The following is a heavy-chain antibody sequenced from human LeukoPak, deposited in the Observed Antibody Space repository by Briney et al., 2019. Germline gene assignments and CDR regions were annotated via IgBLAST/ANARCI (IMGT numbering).Heavy chain of an antibody. D-gene: IGHD3-22*01. CDR2: FDPEDGET. CDR1: GYTLTELF. CDR3: AAIKYYYDSSGYSFDY. V-gene: IGHV1-24*01. J-gene: IGHJ4*02. Sequence: GASVKVSCKVSGYTLTELFMHWVRQAPGKGLEWMGGFDPEDGETIYAQKFQGRVTMTEDTSTDTAYMELSSLRSEDTAVYYCAAIKYYYDSSGYSFDYWGQGTLVTVSS.